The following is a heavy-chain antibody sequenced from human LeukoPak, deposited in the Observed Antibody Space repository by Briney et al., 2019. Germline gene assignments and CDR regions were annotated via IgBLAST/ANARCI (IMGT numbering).Heavy chain of an antibody. Sequence: SETLSLTCTVSGGSISSSSYYWGWIRQPPGKGLEWIGSIYYSGSTYYNPSLKSRVTISVDTSKNQFSLKLSSVTAADTAVYYCASYYGFSPFDYWGQGTLVTVSS. J-gene: IGHJ4*02. CDR1: GGSISSSSYY. CDR3: ASYYGFSPFDY. CDR2: IYYSGST. V-gene: IGHV4-39*07. D-gene: IGHD3-10*01.